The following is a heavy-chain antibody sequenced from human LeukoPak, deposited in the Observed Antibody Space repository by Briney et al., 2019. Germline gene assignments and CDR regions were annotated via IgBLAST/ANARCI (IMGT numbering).Heavy chain of an antibody. CDR2: IYYSGST. CDR1: GGSISSYY. D-gene: IGHD1-26*01. J-gene: IGHJ6*03. CDR3: ARVGGSYYGYYYYYMDV. Sequence: SETLSLTCTVSGGSISSYYWSWIRQPPGKGLEWIGYIYYSGSTNYNPSLKSRVTISVDTSKNQFSLKLSSVTAADTAVYYCARVGGSYYGYYYYYMDVWGKGTTVTISS. V-gene: IGHV4-59*01.